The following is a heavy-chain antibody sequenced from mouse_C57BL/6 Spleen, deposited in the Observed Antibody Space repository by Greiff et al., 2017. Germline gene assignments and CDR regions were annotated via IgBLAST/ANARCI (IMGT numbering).Heavy chain of an antibody. CDR1: GYTFTDYY. V-gene: IGHV1-26*01. J-gene: IGHJ3*01. CDR3: ARLLLPSPY. CDR2: INPNNGGT. D-gene: IGHD2-10*01. Sequence: VQLQQSGPELVKPGASVKISCKASGYTFTDYYMNWVKQSHGKSLEWIGDINPNNGGTSYNQKFKGKATLTVDKSSSTAYMELRSLTSEDSAVYYCARLLLPSPYWGQGTLVTVSA.